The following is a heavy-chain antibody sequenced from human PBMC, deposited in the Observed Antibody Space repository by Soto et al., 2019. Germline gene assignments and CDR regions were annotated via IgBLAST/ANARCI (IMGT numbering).Heavy chain of an antibody. CDR3: AKDLTWNQADY. CDR1: GFIFSNYA. J-gene: IGHJ4*02. CDR2: ISNSGDTT. D-gene: IGHD1-1*01. Sequence: GGSLRLSCAASGFIFSNYAMSWVRQTPGKGLEWVSAISNSGDTTYYADSVNGRFTISRDNSKNTLYLQMNSLRAEDTAVYYCAKDLTWNQADYWGQGALVTVSS. V-gene: IGHV3-23*01.